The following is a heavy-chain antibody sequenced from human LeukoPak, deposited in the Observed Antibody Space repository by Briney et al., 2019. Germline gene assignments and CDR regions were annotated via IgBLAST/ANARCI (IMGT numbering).Heavy chain of an antibody. Sequence: ASVKVSCKASGYTFTGYYMHWVRQAPGQGLEWMGWISAYNGNTNYAQKLQGRVTMTTDTSTSTAYMELRSLRPDDTAVYYCARLYSDFWSPYYHWGQGTLVTVSS. CDR3: ARLYSDFWSPYYH. J-gene: IGHJ5*02. D-gene: IGHD3-3*01. CDR2: ISAYNGNT. CDR1: GYTFTGYY. V-gene: IGHV1-18*04.